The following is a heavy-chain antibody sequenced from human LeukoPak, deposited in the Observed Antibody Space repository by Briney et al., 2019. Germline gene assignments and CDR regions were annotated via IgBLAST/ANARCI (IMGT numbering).Heavy chain of an antibody. CDR3: ARATLIAAAGQYNWFDP. D-gene: IGHD6-13*01. V-gene: IGHV5-10-1*01. Sequence: GESLRISCKGSGYSFTSYWISWVRQMTGKGLEWMGRIDPSDSYTNYSPSFQGHVTISADKSISTAYLQWSSLKASDTAMYYCARATLIAAAGQYNWFDPWGQGTLVTVSS. CDR1: GYSFTSYW. CDR2: IDPSDSYT. J-gene: IGHJ5*02.